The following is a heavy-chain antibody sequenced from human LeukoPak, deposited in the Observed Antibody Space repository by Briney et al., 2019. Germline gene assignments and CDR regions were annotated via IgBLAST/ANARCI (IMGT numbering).Heavy chain of an antibody. J-gene: IGHJ5*02. Sequence: GESLKISCKGSGYSFTSYWIGWVRQMPGKGLEWTGIIYPGDPDTRYSPSFQGQVTISADKSISTAYLQWSSLKASDTAMYYCARLVEKSRYCSGGSCYYNWFDPWGQGTLVTVSS. CDR2: IYPGDPDT. CDR1: GYSFTSYW. V-gene: IGHV5-51*01. D-gene: IGHD2-15*01. CDR3: ARLVEKSRYCSGGSCYYNWFDP.